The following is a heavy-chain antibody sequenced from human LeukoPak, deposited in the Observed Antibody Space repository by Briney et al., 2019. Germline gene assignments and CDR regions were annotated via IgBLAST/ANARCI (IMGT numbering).Heavy chain of an antibody. CDR3: AKDWALAPDFWSGYYDDY. Sequence: PGGSLRLSCAASGFTFDDYAMHWVRQAPGKGLEWVSLISGDGGSTYYADSVKGRFTISRDNSKNSLYLQMNSLRTEDTAVYYCAKDWALAPDFWSGYYDDYWGQGTLVTVSS. CDR1: GFTFDDYA. CDR2: ISGDGGST. D-gene: IGHD3-3*01. J-gene: IGHJ4*02. V-gene: IGHV3-43*02.